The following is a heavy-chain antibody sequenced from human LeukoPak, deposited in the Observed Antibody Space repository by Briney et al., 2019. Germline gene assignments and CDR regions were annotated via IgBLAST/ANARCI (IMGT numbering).Heavy chain of an antibody. D-gene: IGHD1-26*01. CDR3: ARDHSRTEGGTSFWWFDP. J-gene: IGHJ5*02. Sequence: ASVTVSFTASGYVYTSHWMHWVRQAPGQGLEWMGVINPSGTTTVYAQKFQGRVTMTRDTSTSTDYLELRSLRSEDTATYYCARDHSRTEGGTSFWWFDPRGQGTLVIVSS. V-gene: IGHV1-46*01. CDR2: INPSGTTT. CDR1: GYVYTSHW.